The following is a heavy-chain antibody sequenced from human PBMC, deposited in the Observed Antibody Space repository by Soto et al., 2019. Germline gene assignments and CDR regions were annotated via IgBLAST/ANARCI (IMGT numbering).Heavy chain of an antibody. CDR3: ARDLITMVRGVTDYYYGMDV. D-gene: IGHD3-10*01. J-gene: IGHJ6*02. Sequence: ASVKVSCKASGYTFTSYGISWVRQAPGQGLEWMGWISAYNGNTNYAQKLQGRVTMTTDTSTSTAYMELRSLRSGDTAVYYCARDLITMVRGVTDYYYGMDVWGQGTTVTVSS. CDR1: GYTFTSYG. CDR2: ISAYNGNT. V-gene: IGHV1-18*01.